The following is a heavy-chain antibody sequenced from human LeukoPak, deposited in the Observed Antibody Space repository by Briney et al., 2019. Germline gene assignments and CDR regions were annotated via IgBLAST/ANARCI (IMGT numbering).Heavy chain of an antibody. CDR1: GFTFSTYA. Sequence: PGGSLRLSCAASGFTFSTYAVNWVRQAPGKGLEWVSAISSSGGTTYYADSVKGRFTISRDNSKNTLYLQMNNLRAEDTGVYYCARSTSDIAARPIDYWGQGTLVTVSS. CDR3: ARSTSDIAARPIDY. V-gene: IGHV3-23*01. J-gene: IGHJ4*02. D-gene: IGHD6-6*01. CDR2: ISSSGGTT.